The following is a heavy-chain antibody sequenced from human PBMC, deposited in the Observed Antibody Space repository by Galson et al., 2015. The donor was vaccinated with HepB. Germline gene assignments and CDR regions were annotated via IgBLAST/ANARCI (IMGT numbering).Heavy chain of an antibody. CDR3: AKDGYGGQDGFDV. V-gene: IGHV3-23*01. D-gene: IGHD5-12*01. Sequence: SLRLSCAASGFNFPGYAMAWVRQAPGKGLEWISLMSGTSISGRGGDTFYADSVKGRFTISRDNPKNTVSLQMNSLRAEDTGLYYCAKDGYGGQDGFDVWGQGTMVIVSA. CDR1: GFNFPGYA. CDR2: ISGRGGDT. J-gene: IGHJ3*01.